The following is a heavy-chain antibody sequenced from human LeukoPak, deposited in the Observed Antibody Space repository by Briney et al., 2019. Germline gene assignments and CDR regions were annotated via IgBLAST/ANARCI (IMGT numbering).Heavy chain of an antibody. Sequence: HPGGSLRLSCAASGFIVSSNYRSWVRQAPGKGLEWVSVIYSGGSTYYADSVKGRFTISRDNSKNTLYLQMNSLRAEDTAVYYCARGSRSSGWFDYWGQGTLVTVSS. CDR1: GFIVSSNY. CDR2: IYSGGST. CDR3: ARGSRSSGWFDY. J-gene: IGHJ4*02. D-gene: IGHD6-19*01. V-gene: IGHV3-53*01.